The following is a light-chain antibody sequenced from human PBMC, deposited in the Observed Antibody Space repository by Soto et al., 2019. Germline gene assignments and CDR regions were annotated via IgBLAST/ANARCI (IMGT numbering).Light chain of an antibody. CDR1: QSISSY. CDR3: QQLTDWPPQWT. J-gene: IGKJ1*01. V-gene: IGKV3-11*01. CDR2: DAS. Sequence: EVVLTQSPDTLSLPPGERATLSCRASQSISSYLAWYQQKPGQAPRLLIYDASSRATGIPARFSGSGSGTDFTLPISSLEPEDFAGYYCQQLTDWPPQWTFGQGTKVEIK.